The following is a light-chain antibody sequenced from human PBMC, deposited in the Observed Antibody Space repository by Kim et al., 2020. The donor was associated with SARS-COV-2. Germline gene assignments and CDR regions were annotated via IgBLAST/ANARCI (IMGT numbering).Light chain of an antibody. CDR3: NSRDSNDNVV. J-gene: IGLJ2*01. CDR1: SLRSYY. Sequence: VALGQTVRITSQGDSLRSYYATWYQHKPGQAPILVIYGKNNRPSGIPDRFSGSSSGNTASLTITGTQAGDEADDYCNSRDSNDNVVFGGGTQLTVL. V-gene: IGLV3-19*01. CDR2: GKN.